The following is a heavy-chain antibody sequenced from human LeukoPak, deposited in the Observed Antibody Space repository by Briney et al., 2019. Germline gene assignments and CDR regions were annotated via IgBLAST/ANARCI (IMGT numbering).Heavy chain of an antibody. V-gene: IGHV1-2*02. CDR2: INPNTGGT. CDR1: GYTFTDYY. J-gene: IGHJ5*02. Sequence: GASVKVSCKASGYTFTDYYMHWVRQAPGQGLEWMGWINPNTGGTNYAQRFQGRVTMTRDTSISTAYMELTSLRSDDTAVYFCARPPQLVTAPGTYNWFDPGAREPWSPSPQ. CDR3: ARPPQLVTAPGTYNWFDP. D-gene: IGHD6-13*01.